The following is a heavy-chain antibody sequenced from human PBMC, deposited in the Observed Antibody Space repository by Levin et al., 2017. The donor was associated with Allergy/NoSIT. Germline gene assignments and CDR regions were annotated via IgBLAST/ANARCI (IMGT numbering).Heavy chain of an antibody. CDR2: INPSGGSA. J-gene: IGHJ4*02. D-gene: IGHD4-17*01. CDR3: ARDWNGDYWFDY. CDR1: GYTFTLYY. V-gene: IGHV1-46*01. Sequence: AASVKVSCKASGYTFTLYYMHWVRQAPGQGLEWMGIINPSGGSASYAQKFQARVTMTRDTSTSTVYMELSSLRSEDTAVYYCARDWNGDYWFDYWGQGTLITVSS.